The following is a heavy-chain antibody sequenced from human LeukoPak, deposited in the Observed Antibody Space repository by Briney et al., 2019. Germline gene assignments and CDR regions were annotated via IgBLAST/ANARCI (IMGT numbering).Heavy chain of an antibody. D-gene: IGHD1-26*01. CDR3: TTSIRSGSYVDY. CDR1: GFTFSNAW. CDR2: IKSKTDGGTT. J-gene: IGHJ4*02. V-gene: IGHV3-15*01. Sequence: PGGSLRLSCAASGFTFSNAWMSWVRQAPGKGLGWVGRIKSKTDGGTTDYAAPVKGRFTISRDGSKNTLYLQMNSLKTEDTAVYYCTTSIRSGSYVDYWGQGTLVTVSS.